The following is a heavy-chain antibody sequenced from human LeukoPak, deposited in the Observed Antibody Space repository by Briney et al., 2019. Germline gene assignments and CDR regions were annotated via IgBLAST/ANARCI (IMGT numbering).Heavy chain of an antibody. V-gene: IGHV3-30*02. CDR3: AREVYDILTGYGAYYMDV. CDR1: RFTFNTYG. D-gene: IGHD3-9*01. CDR2: IRYDGSNE. J-gene: IGHJ6*03. Sequence: GGSLRLSCAASRFTFNTYGMHWVRQAPGKGLEWVAFIRYDGSNEYYADSVKGRFTISRDNAKNSLYLQMNSLRAEDTAVYYCAREVYDILTGYGAYYMDVWGKGTTVTISS.